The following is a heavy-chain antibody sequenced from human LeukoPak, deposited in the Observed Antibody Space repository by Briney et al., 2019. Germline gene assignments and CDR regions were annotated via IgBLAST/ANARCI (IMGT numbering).Heavy chain of an antibody. Sequence: GGSLRLSCAGSGFSFSSYGMHWVRQAPGKGLEWVAFIPYDGSDKFYADSVKGRFTISRDNSKNTLYLQMNSLRAEDTAVYYCAAMTSVTTGDYWGQGTLVTVSS. D-gene: IGHD4-11*01. CDR3: AAMTSVTTGDY. CDR2: IPYDGSDK. V-gene: IGHV3-30*02. CDR1: GFSFSSYG. J-gene: IGHJ4*02.